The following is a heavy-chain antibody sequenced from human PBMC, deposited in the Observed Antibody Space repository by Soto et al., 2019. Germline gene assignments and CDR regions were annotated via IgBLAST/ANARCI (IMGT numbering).Heavy chain of an antibody. Sequence: GGSLRLSCVASGFTFSSYGMHWVRQAPGKGLEWVAHISTSGATRYYADSVKGRFTISRDNAKTSLYLQMDSLRNEDTAVYYCARFFGSGFDYWGQGTLVTVSS. J-gene: IGHJ4*02. CDR1: GFTFSSYG. V-gene: IGHV3-48*02. CDR2: ISTSGATR. CDR3: ARFFGSGFDY. D-gene: IGHD6-19*01.